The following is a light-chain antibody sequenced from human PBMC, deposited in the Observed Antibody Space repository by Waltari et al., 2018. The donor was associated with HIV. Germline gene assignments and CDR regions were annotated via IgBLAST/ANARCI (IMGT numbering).Light chain of an antibody. CDR1: SSNIGAND. J-gene: IGLJ2*01. CDR3: GTRDNDLGPVI. Sequence: SVLTQPPSKSAAPGQTVTISCAGHSSNIGANDVSWHQQLPGAAPRLIIYESTQRPSVISDRLSGSKSDTTATLDIAGVQPGDEAMYFCGTRDNDLGPVILGGGTWVTVL. CDR2: EST. V-gene: IGLV1-51*02.